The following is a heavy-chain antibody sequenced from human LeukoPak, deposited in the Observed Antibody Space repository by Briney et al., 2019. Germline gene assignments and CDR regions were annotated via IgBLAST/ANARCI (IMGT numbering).Heavy chain of an antibody. J-gene: IGHJ4*02. V-gene: IGHV1-69*05. Sequence: SVKVSCKASGGTFSSYAISWVRQAPGQGLEWMGRIIPIFGTANYAQKFQGRVAITTDESTSTAYMELSSLRSEDTAVYYCARGSSGSNINFDYWGQGTLVTVSS. CDR1: GGTFSSYA. CDR3: ARGSSGSNINFDY. CDR2: IIPIFGTA. D-gene: IGHD3-22*01.